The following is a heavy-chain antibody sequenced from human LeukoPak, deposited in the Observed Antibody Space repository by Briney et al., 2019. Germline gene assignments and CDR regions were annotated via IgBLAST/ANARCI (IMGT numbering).Heavy chain of an antibody. CDR3: ARSRIVGARFTYFDY. CDR2: ISYDGSNK. J-gene: IGHJ4*02. Sequence: GGSLRLSCAASGFTFSSYAMHWVRQAPGKGLEGVAVISYDGSNKYYADSVKGRFTISRDNSKNTLYLQMNSLRAEDTAVYYCARSRIVGARFTYFDYWGQGTLVTVSS. V-gene: IGHV3-30-3*01. CDR1: GFTFSSYA. D-gene: IGHD1-26*01.